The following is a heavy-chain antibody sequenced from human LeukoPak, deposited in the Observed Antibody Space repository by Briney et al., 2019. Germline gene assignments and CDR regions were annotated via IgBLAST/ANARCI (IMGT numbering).Heavy chain of an antibody. D-gene: IGHD1-26*01. CDR1: GFTFSDYS. CDR2: ISRNSRHV. J-gene: IGHJ1*01. Sequence: GRSLRLSCAASGFTFSDYSMNWVRQAPGKGLEWVSSISRNSRHVYYGGSVWGRFTISRDDARNSLLLEMNSLRAEDMAVYYCVRDFMGMGGTTAYLHYWGQGTLVTVSS. CDR3: VRDFMGMGGTTAYLHY. V-gene: IGHV3-21*01.